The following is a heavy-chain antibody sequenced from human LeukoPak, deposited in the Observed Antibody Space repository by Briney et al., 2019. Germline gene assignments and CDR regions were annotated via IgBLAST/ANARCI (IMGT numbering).Heavy chain of an antibody. Sequence: SETLSLTCTVSGASVRSGSYYWTWIRQPPGEGLEWIGDIYHTGSTNYNPSLKSRVAFSLDKSKNHFALKLTSVTVADTAIYYCASYDYVWGSLDFWGQGTLVTVSS. D-gene: IGHD3-16*01. CDR1: GASVRSGSYY. CDR3: ASYDYVWGSLDF. CDR2: IYHTGST. J-gene: IGHJ4*02. V-gene: IGHV4-61*01.